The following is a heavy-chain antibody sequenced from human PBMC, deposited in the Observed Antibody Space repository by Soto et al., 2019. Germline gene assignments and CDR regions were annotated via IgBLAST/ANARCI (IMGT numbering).Heavy chain of an antibody. CDR2: IKAYSGNT. CDR1: GYTFATST. Sequence: QLQLVQSGPEAKKPGASVKVSCKASGYTFATSTISWLRQAPGQGPEWRGWIKAYSGNTNYAQKLQGRFTMTTDTSTSTAYMELRSLTAEDTAIYYCAIADYGDDDYWGQGTRVTVSP. D-gene: IGHD4-17*01. CDR3: AIADYGDDDY. V-gene: IGHV1-18*01. J-gene: IGHJ4*02.